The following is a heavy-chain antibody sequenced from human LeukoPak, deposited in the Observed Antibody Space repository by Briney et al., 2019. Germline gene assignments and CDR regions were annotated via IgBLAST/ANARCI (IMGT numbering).Heavy chain of an antibody. V-gene: IGHV3-21*01. CDR3: ARDLYYFGSGTYYRSDAFDI. D-gene: IGHD3-10*01. Sequence: PGGSLRHSCAASGFTLRSYAMNWVRQAPGKGLEWVSVISTTSNEIYYADSVKGRFTISRVNSKNSLYLQMYSLRAEDTAVYYCARDLYYFGSGTYYRSDAFDIWGQGTMVTVSA. CDR1: GFTLRSYA. J-gene: IGHJ3*02. CDR2: ISTTSNEI.